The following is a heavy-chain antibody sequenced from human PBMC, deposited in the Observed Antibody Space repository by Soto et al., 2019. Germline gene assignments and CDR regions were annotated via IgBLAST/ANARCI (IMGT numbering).Heavy chain of an antibody. D-gene: IGHD1-26*01. CDR2: IIPIIGII. J-gene: IGHJ4*02. V-gene: IGHV1-69*04. CDR3: ARDRGSYALDY. Sequence: GASVKVSCKASGGTFSTYTITWVRQAPGQGLEWMGRIIPIIGIINYAQKFQGRVTISADKFTGTAYMELTGLRSDDTAVYYCARDRGSYALDYWGQGTLVTVSS. CDR1: GGTFSTYT.